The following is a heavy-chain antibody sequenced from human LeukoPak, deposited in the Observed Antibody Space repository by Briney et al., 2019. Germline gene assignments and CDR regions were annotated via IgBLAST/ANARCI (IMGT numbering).Heavy chain of an antibody. D-gene: IGHD6-13*01. CDR2: ISAYNGNT. J-gene: IGHJ3*02. CDR3: ARGDSSSWYSTDDAFDI. CDR1: GYTFTSYG. Sequence: ASVKVSCKASGYTFTSYGISWVRQAPGQGLEWMGWISAYNGNTNYAQKLQGRVTMTTDTSTSTAYMELRSLRSDDTAVYYCARGDSSSWYSTDDAFDIWGQGTMVTVSS. V-gene: IGHV1-18*01.